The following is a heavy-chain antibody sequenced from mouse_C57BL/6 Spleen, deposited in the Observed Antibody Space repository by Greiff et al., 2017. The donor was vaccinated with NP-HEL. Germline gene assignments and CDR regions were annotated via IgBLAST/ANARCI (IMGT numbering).Heavy chain of an antibody. V-gene: IGHV3-6*01. CDR1: GYSITSGYY. CDR2: ISYDGSN. CDR3: ARGYYGSSSDY. J-gene: IGHJ2*01. Sequence: EVQLQESGPGLVKPSQSLSLTCSVTGYSITSGYYWNWIRQFPGNKLEWMGYISYDGSNNYNPSLKNRISTTRDTSKNQFCLKLNSVTTEDTATYYCARGYYGSSSDYWGQGTTLTVSS. D-gene: IGHD1-1*01.